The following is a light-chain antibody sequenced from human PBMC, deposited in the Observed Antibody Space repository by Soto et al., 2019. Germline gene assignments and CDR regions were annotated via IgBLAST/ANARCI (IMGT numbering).Light chain of an antibody. Sequence: DIQMTQSPSTLSASVGDTVTITCRASESISSWLAWYQETKGKAPNILIYDASSLESGVPSRFRGSGSGTEFTLPLSRLQPDDFATYYCQDYSPYSWTFGQGTKVDIK. V-gene: IGKV1-5*01. CDR3: QDYSPYSWT. CDR2: DAS. J-gene: IGKJ1*01. CDR1: ESISSW.